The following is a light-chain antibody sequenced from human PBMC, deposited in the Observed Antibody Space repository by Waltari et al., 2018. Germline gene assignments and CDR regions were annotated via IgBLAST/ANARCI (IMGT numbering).Light chain of an antibody. J-gene: IGLJ2*01. CDR1: NSNIGNNY. V-gene: IGLV1-51*01. CDR2: ENT. CDR3: STWDSSLSAVL. Sequence: QSVLTQPPSLSAAPGQKVSISCSGNNSNIGNNYVSWFQQLPGTAPKLPIYENTKRPSGIPARCSGSKSGTSATLGVTGLQTGDEATYYCSTWDSSLSAVLFGGGTKLTVL.